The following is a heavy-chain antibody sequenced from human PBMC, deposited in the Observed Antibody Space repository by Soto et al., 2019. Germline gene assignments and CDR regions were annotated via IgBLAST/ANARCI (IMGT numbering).Heavy chain of an antibody. V-gene: IGHV3-11*01. J-gene: IGHJ4*02. CDR3: ARYYGDPLIDY. D-gene: IGHD4-17*01. CDR1: GFTFSDYY. Sequence: GSLRLSCAASGFTFSDYYMSWIRQAPGKGLEWVSYISGSGSTIYYAESVKGRFTISRDNAKNSLYLQMNSLRAEDTAVYYCARYYGDPLIDYWAQGTLVTVSS. CDR2: ISGSGSTI.